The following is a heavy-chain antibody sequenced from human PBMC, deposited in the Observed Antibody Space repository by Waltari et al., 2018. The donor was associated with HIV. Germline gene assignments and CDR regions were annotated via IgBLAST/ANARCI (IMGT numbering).Heavy chain of an antibody. CDR1: GFTVNRKY. CDR2: MISGSTK. CDR3: VRGGGDPAVRRTAGYQYYGMDV. Sequence: EVQVVESGGGLIQPGGSLRLSCAVSGFTVNRKYMSWVRQAPGKGLELGSVMISGSTKYYADSVKGRFIISTDSSKNTLYLQMNSLRVEDTAVYYCVRGGGDPAVRRTAGYQYYGMDVWGQGTTVTVSS. J-gene: IGHJ6*02. V-gene: IGHV3-53*01. D-gene: IGHD3-10*01.